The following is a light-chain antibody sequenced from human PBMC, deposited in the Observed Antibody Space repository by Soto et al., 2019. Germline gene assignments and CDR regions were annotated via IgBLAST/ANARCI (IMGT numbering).Light chain of an antibody. Sequence: QSALTQPPSASGSPGQSVTISCTGTSSDVGGYNYVSWYQQHPGKAPKVMIYEVSKRPSGVPDRFSGSKSGNTASLTVSGLQAEDEADYYCSSNACSNNLVFGGGTKLTVL. V-gene: IGLV2-8*01. CDR1: SSDVGGYNY. CDR2: EVS. J-gene: IGLJ2*01. CDR3: SSNACSNNLV.